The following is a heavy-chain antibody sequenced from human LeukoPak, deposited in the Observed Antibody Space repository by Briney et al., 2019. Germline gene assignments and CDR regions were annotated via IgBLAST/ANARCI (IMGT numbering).Heavy chain of an antibody. D-gene: IGHD2-2*01. CDR2: IIPIFGTA. CDR3: ARDWPIDDSTRFDP. Sequence: SVKVSCKASGGTFSRYAISWVRQAPGQGLQWMGGIIPIFGTANYAQKFQGRVTITADESTSTAYMELSSLRSEDTAVYYCARDWPIDDSTRFDPWGQGTLVTVSS. CDR1: GGTFSRYA. V-gene: IGHV1-69*13. J-gene: IGHJ5*02.